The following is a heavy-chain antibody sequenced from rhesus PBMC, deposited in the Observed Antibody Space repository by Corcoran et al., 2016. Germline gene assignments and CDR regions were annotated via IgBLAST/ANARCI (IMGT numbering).Heavy chain of an antibody. V-gene: IGHV4-160*01. CDR3: ARTVRDLKEFDY. CDR2: FYGDGGTT. J-gene: IGHJ4*01. Sequence: QVQLQESGPGLVKPSETLSLTCAVSGDSISSNYWNWIRQPPGKGLGWIGRFYGDGGTTDYNPSLKSRVTISADTSKNQFSLKLTSVTDADTAVYFCARTVRDLKEFDYWGQGVLVTVSS. CDR1: GDSISSNY. D-gene: IGHD3-9*01.